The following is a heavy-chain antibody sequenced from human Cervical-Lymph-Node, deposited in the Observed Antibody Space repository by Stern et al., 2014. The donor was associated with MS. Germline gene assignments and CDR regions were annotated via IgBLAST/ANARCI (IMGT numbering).Heavy chain of an antibody. CDR1: GFTFTSSA. V-gene: IGHV1-58*01. CDR2: IVVGSGNP. J-gene: IGHJ3*02. CDR3: AAEPMYYSDSVGAFDI. D-gene: IGHD3-22*01. Sequence: QLGQSGPAVKKPGTSVKVSCKASGFTFTSSAVQWVRQARGQSLEWIGWIVVGSGNPNYAQKFQERVTITRDMSTSTAYMELSSLRSEDTAVYYCAAEPMYYSDSVGAFDIWGQGTMVTVSS.